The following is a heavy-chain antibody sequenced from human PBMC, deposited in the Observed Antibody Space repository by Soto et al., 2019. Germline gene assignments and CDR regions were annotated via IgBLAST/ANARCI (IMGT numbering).Heavy chain of an antibody. Sequence: QVLLVESGGGVVQPGGSLRLSCAASGFPFTTYGMHWVREGPGKGLEWVAVISYDGSNTYYADSVKGRFTISRDNSKNTLYLQMNSLRTEDTALYYCVGGQYYFDYRGQGTLVTVSS. D-gene: IGHD3-10*01. CDR2: ISYDGSNT. CDR3: VGGQYYFDY. CDR1: GFPFTTYG. V-gene: IGHV3-30*03. J-gene: IGHJ4*02.